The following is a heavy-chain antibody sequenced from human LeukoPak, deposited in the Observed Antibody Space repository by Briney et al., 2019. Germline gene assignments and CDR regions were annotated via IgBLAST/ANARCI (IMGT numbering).Heavy chain of an antibody. J-gene: IGHJ4*02. D-gene: IGHD5-18*01. V-gene: IGHV4-59*01. CDR2: IYYTGAT. Sequence: PSETLSLTCTVSGGSISNYYWSWIRLPPGKGMEGIGYIYYTGATYYNPSLKSRVTISLDTSKNQFSLKLSSVTAAGAAVYYCARAGYSYGTGYYFDYWGQGALVTVSS. CDR1: GGSISNYY. CDR3: ARAGYSYGTGYYFDY.